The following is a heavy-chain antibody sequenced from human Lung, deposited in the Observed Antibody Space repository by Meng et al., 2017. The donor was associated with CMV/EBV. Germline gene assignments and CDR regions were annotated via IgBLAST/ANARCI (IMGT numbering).Heavy chain of an antibody. CDR1: GYTFTSYD. CDR3: AREAKNYYGSGRSAVEGMDV. J-gene: IGHJ6*02. D-gene: IGHD3-10*01. CDR2: MNPNRGNT. Sequence: ASVKVSCKASGYTFTSYDINWVRQATGQGLEWMGWMNPNRGNTGYAQKFQGRVTITRNTSISTAYMELSSLRSEDTAVYYCAREAKNYYGSGRSAVEGMDVWGQGTTVTVSS. V-gene: IGHV1-8*03.